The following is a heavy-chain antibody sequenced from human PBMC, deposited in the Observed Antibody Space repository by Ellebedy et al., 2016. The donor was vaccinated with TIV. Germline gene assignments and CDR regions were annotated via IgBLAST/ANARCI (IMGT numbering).Heavy chain of an antibody. CDR2: INTDGSSI. Sequence: GESLKISCEASGFTFSSYWMQWVRQVPGKGLVWVSRINTDGSSIAYADSVKGRFTISRDNAKNTLYLQMNSLRAEDTAVYHCARDLTGTYYGRFDSWGQGTLVTVSS. CDR3: ARDLTGTYYGRFDS. J-gene: IGHJ4*02. D-gene: IGHD4-17*01. CDR1: GFTFSSYW. V-gene: IGHV3-74*01.